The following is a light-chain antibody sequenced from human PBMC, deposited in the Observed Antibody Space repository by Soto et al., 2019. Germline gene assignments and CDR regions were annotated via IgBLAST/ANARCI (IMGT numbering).Light chain of an antibody. CDR1: SGDIGSYNR. V-gene: IGLV2-14*03. Sequence: QSVLTQPAPVSGSPGQSITISCTGTSGDIGSYNRVSWYQQHLGKALKLIIYDVTDRPLGVSNRFSGSKSGNTASLTISGLQAEDEAEYYCSSYTNINTRACVFGTGTKVTVL. CDR2: DVT. J-gene: IGLJ1*01. CDR3: SSYTNINTRACV.